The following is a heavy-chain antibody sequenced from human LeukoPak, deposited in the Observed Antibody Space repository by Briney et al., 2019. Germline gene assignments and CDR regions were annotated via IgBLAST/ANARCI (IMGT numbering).Heavy chain of an antibody. CDR2: IYTSGST. CDR3: ARGSAQYYDSSGYFDY. CDR1: GGSISSYY. D-gene: IGHD3-22*01. J-gene: IGHJ4*02. V-gene: IGHV4-4*07. Sequence: SETLSLTCTVSGGSISSYYWSWIRQPAGKGLEWIGRIYTSGSTNYNPSLKSRVTMSVDTSKNQFSLKLSSVTAADTAVYYCARGSAQYYDSSGYFDYWGQGTLVTVSS.